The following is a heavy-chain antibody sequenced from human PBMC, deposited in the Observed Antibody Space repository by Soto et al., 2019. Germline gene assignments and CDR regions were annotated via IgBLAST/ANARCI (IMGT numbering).Heavy chain of an antibody. CDR2: IDPSDSYT. D-gene: IGHD3-3*01. Sequence: LKISCKGSGYSFTSYWISWVRQMPGKGLEWMGRIDPSDSYTNYSPSFQGHVTISADKSISTAYLQWSSLKASDTAMYYCARQDDFWSKYSYYYYGMDVWGQGTTVTVSS. V-gene: IGHV5-10-1*01. CDR3: ARQDDFWSKYSYYYYGMDV. J-gene: IGHJ6*02. CDR1: GYSFTSYW.